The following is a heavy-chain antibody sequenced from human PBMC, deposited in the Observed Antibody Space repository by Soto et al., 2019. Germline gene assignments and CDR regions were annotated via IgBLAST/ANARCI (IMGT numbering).Heavy chain of an antibody. CDR1: GYTFTSYG. Sequence: VASVKVSCKASGYTFTSYGISWVRQAPGQGLEWMGWISAYNGNTNYAQKLQGRVTMTTDTSTSTAYMELRSLRSDDTAVYYCAREFSRFGEFPDIDYWGQGTLVTVSS. CDR2: ISAYNGNT. CDR3: AREFSRFGEFPDIDY. V-gene: IGHV1-18*01. J-gene: IGHJ4*02. D-gene: IGHD3-10*01.